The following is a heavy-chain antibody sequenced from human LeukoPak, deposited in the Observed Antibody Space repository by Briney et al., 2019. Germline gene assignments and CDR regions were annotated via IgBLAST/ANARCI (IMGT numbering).Heavy chain of an antibody. CDR2: IRSKASSYAT. J-gene: IGHJ6*02. V-gene: IGHV3-73*01. CDR3: TRLNDSSAYLYDSYAMDV. Sequence: GGSLRLSCAASGFSFSGSAMHWVRQASGKGLGWVGRIRSKASSYATAYAASVIGRFTISRDDSKNTAYLQMNSLKTEGTAVYYCTRLNDSSAYLYDSYAMDVWGQGTTVTVSS. CDR1: GFSFSGSA. D-gene: IGHD3-22*01.